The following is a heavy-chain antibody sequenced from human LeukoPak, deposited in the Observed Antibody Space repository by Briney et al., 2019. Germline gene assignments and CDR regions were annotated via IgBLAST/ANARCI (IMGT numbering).Heavy chain of an antibody. D-gene: IGHD3-3*01. V-gene: IGHV1-2*02. CDR2: INPNSGGT. Sequence: ASVKVSCKASGYTFTGYYMHWVRQAPGQGLEWMGWINPNSGGTNYAQKFQGRVTMTRDTSISTAYMELSRLRSDDTAVYYCARDYFLTYYDFWSGYYESDWFDPWGQGTLVTVSS. CDR3: ARDYFLTYYDFWSGYYESDWFDP. J-gene: IGHJ5*02. CDR1: GYTFTGYY.